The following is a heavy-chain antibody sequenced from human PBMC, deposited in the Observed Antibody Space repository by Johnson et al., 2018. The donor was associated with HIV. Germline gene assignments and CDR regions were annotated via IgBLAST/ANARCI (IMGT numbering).Heavy chain of an antibody. D-gene: IGHD2-8*01. CDR3: ANDGPDTSLYADAFDI. CDR2: IKQDGSEK. V-gene: IGHV3-7*01. CDR1: GFSFSSYW. Sequence: VQLVESGGGLVQPGGSLRLSCAASGFSFSSYWMSWVRQAPGKGLEWVANIKQDGSEKYYVDSVKGRFTISRDNAKNSLYLQMNSLRAEDTAVYYCANDGPDTSLYADAFDIWGQGTMVTVSS. J-gene: IGHJ3*02.